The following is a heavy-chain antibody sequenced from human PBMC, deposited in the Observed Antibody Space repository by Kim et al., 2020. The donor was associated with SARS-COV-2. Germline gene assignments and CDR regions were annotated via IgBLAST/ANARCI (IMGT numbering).Heavy chain of an antibody. CDR3: ARGDIYSGYPFDY. CDR1: GGSISSYY. CDR2: IYYSGST. V-gene: IGHV4-59*13. Sequence: SETLSLTCTVSGGSISSYYWSWIRQPPGKGLEWIGYIYYSGSTNYNPSLKSRVTISVDTSKNQFSLKLSSVTAADTAVYYCARGDIYSGYPFDYWGQGTLVTVSS. D-gene: IGHD5-12*01. J-gene: IGHJ4*02.